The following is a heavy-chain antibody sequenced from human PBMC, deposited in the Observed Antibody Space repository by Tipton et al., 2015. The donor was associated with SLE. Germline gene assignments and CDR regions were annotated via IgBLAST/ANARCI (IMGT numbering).Heavy chain of an antibody. CDR3: ARVTYSCTGGSCFGFYFEY. J-gene: IGHJ4*02. CDR2: IYYRGGT. CDR1: NGSIGDHY. D-gene: IGHD2-15*01. V-gene: IGHV4-59*11. Sequence: TLSLTCTVSNGSIGDHYWTWIRQPPGKGLEWIGYIYYRGGTGYNTSLKSRVTMSIDTSKNQFSLRLTSLTAADTAEYYCARVTYSCTGGSCFGFYFEYWGQGTLVTVSS.